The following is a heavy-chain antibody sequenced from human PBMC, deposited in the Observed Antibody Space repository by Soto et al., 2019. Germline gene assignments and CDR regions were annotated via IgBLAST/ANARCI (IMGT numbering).Heavy chain of an antibody. CDR3: ARAPRMAVAGTGAAFDI. CDR2: IIPIFGTA. J-gene: IGHJ3*02. V-gene: IGHV1-69*01. D-gene: IGHD6-19*01. CDR1: GGTFSSYA. Sequence: QVQLVQSGAEVKKPGSSVKVSCKASGGTFSSYAIRWVRQAPGQGLEWMGGIIPIFGTANYAQKFQGRVKSTADESTSTAYMELSSLRSEDTAVYYCARAPRMAVAGTGAAFDIWGQGTMVTVSS.